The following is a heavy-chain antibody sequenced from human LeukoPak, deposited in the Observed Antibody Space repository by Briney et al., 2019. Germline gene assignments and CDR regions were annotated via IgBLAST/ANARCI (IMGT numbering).Heavy chain of an antibody. D-gene: IGHD3-10*01. CDR3: ARVFDSGSQAYFYYMDV. Sequence: SETLSLTCGVYGGSFSGYYWSWIRQPPGKGLEWIGYIYSSGSTNYNPSLKSRVTMSVDTSKNQFSLKVSSVTAADTAVYYCARVFDSGSQAYFYYMDVWGKGTTVTISS. CDR1: GGSFSGYY. J-gene: IGHJ6*03. CDR2: IYSSGST. V-gene: IGHV4-59*01.